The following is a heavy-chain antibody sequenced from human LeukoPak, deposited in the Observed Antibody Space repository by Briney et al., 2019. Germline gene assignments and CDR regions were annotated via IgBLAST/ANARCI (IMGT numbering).Heavy chain of an antibody. V-gene: IGHV4-59*01. Sequence: SXTLSLTCSVSGVSITTNYWSWIRQPPGKGLEWLGYIHHSGATSYHPSLRSRGTMSLDTSNNQFSLKVTSVTAADTAVYYCARSSAHSYGDFHFWGQGNLVTVSS. CDR2: IHHSGAT. J-gene: IGHJ4*02. CDR1: GVSITTNY. D-gene: IGHD5-18*01. CDR3: ARSSAHSYGDFHF.